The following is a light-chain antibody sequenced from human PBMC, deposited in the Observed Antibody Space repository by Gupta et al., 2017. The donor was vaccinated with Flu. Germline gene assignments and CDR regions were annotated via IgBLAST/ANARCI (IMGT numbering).Light chain of an antibody. Sequence: EIVLTQSPGTLSLSPGERATLSCRASQSVSSSYLAWYQQKPGQAPRLLIYGASSRATGITDRFSGSGAGTDFTLTISRLETEDFAVYYWQQDGSSRTFGQGTKVEIK. CDR1: QSVSSSY. CDR2: GAS. CDR3: QQDGSSRT. J-gene: IGKJ1*01. V-gene: IGKV3-20*01.